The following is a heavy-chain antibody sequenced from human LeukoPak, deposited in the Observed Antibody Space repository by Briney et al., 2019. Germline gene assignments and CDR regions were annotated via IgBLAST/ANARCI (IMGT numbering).Heavy chain of an antibody. CDR1: GGSISTYY. D-gene: IGHD6-19*01. J-gene: IGHJ4*02. CDR2: IYYSGST. CDR3: AREYSSGWYGFFDD. V-gene: IGHV4-59*08. Sequence: SETLSLTCTVSGGSISTYYWSWIRHPPGKGLEWIGYIYYSGSTNYNPSLKSRVTISVDTSTNQFSLKLSSVTAADTAVYYCAREYSSGWYGFFDDWGQGTLVTVSS.